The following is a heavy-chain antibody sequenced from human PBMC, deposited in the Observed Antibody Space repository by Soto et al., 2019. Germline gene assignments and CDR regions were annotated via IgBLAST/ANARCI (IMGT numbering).Heavy chain of an antibody. CDR3: ARGERVGEPMFDY. V-gene: IGHV3-21*01. CDR2: LSSTTTYI. CDR1: GXDFSDYR. Sequence: GSLRLSCVASGXDFSDYRFDWVRQVPGKGLEWVSSLSSTTTYIHYADPVTGRFTIFRDNTKNSVYLQMDSLRAEDTAIYYCARGERVGEPMFDYWGQGTLVTVSS. D-gene: IGHD2-21*01. J-gene: IGHJ4*02.